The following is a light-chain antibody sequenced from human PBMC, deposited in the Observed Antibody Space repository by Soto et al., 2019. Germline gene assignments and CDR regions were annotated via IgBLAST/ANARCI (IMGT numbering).Light chain of an antibody. CDR1: SSDVGGYNY. V-gene: IGLV2-8*01. CDR2: EVS. Sequence: QSALTQPPSASGSPGQSVTISCTGTSSDVGGYNYVSWYQQHPGKAPKLMIYEVSKRSSGVPDRFSGSKSGNTASLTVSGLPAVEEADYFSTSYARSPNSVFGARATV. CDR3: TSYARSPNSV. J-gene: IGLJ1*01.